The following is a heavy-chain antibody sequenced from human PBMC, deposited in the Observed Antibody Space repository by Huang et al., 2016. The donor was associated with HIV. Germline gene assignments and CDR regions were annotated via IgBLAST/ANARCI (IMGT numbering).Heavy chain of an antibody. D-gene: IGHD2-8*02. CDR1: GFTVSTNY. J-gene: IGHJ4*02. Sequence: EVQLVESGGGLIQPGGSLRLSCAASGFTVSTNYMTWVRQAPGKGLGWVSLSDRGGTTYYADSVKCRFTISRDDSENTLYLHMTSLRAGDTAVYYCAKEGDTGAALGYWGQGTLVTVS. V-gene: IGHV3-53*01. CDR3: AKEGDTGAALGY. CDR2: SDRGGTT.